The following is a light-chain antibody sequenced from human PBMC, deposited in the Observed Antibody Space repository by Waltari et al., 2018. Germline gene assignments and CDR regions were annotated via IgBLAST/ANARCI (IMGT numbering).Light chain of an antibody. CDR1: QSLVFRDGNTY. CDR2: KIS. CDR3: MQGTHWPYT. Sequence: DVVMTQSPLSLPVTLGQPASISCRSSQSLVFRDGNTYLNWFQQRPGQSPRRLIYKISNRGSGVPDRFSGSGSGTDFTLKITRVEAEDVGGVYYCMQGTHWPYTFGQGTKLDIK. V-gene: IGKV2-30*01. J-gene: IGKJ2*01.